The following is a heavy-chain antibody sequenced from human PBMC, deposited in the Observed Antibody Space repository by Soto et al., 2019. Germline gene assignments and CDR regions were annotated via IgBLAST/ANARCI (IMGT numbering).Heavy chain of an antibody. J-gene: IGHJ4*02. D-gene: IGHD5-18*01. CDR1: GYIFTNHW. Sequence: GESLKISCKGSGYIFTNHWIGWVRQMPGKGLEWMGIIFPGDSDTRYSPSFEGQVIISADKSISTAYLQWSSLKASDTAIYYCARRDTAKLPSDHWGQGSLVTVSS. CDR2: IFPGDSDT. CDR3: ARRDTAKLPSDH. V-gene: IGHV5-51*01.